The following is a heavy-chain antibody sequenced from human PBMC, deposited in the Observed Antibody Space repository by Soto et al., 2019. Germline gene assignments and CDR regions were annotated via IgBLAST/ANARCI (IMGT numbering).Heavy chain of an antibody. CDR1: GGSISSSSYY. D-gene: IGHD3-3*01. CDR3: ARHEYSNGEIFGVVIGWFDP. J-gene: IGHJ5*02. V-gene: IGHV4-39*01. Sequence: QLQLQESGPGLVKPSETLSLTCTVSGGSISSSSYYWGWIRQPPGKGLEWIGSIYYSGSTYYNPSLKSRVTISVDTSKNQFSLKLSSVTAADTGVYYCARHEYSNGEIFGVVIGWFDPWGQGTLVTVSS. CDR2: IYYSGST.